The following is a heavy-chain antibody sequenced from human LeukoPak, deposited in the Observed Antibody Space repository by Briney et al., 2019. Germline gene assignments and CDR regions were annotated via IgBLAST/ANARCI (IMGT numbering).Heavy chain of an antibody. V-gene: IGHV3-23*01. CDR1: GFTFSSYA. J-gene: IGHJ4*02. Sequence: GGSLRLSCAASGFTFSSYAMSWVRQVPGKGLEWVSVISGSGDNTYYADSVKGRFTISRDNAKNTLYLQMNCLRAEDTAVYYCAKEAIAVAGTFFDYWGQGTLVTVSS. D-gene: IGHD6-19*01. CDR2: ISGSGDNT. CDR3: AKEAIAVAGTFFDY.